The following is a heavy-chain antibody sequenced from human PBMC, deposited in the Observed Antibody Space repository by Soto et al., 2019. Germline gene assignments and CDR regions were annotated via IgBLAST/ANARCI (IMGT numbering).Heavy chain of an antibody. CDR1: GGTFSSYA. J-gene: IGHJ3*02. Sequence: QVQLVQSGAEVKKPGSSVKVSCKASGGTFSSYAISWVRQAPGQGLEWMGGIIPIFGTANYAQKFQGRVTITADKSTSTAYMELSSLRSEDTAVYYCAREHIVVVTAPHDAFDIWGQGTMVTVSS. CDR3: AREHIVVVTAPHDAFDI. V-gene: IGHV1-69*06. CDR2: IIPIFGTA. D-gene: IGHD2-21*02.